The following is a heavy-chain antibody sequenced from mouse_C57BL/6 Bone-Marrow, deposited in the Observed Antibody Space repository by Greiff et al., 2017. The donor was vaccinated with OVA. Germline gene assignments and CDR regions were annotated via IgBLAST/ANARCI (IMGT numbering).Heavy chain of an antibody. CDR3: ARRNYYGSSEFAY. Sequence: QVTLKVSGPGILQPSQTLSLTCSFSGFSLSTFGMGVGWIRQPSGQGLEWLAHIWWDDDKYYNPALKSRLTISTDTSKNQVFLKIANVDTADTATYYCARRNYYGSSEFAYWGQGTLVTVSA. D-gene: IGHD1-1*01. CDR1: GFSLSTFGMG. J-gene: IGHJ3*01. CDR2: IWWDDDK. V-gene: IGHV8-8*01.